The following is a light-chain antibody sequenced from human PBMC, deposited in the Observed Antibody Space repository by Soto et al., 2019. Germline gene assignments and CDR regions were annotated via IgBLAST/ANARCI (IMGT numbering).Light chain of an antibody. Sequence: EIVLTQSPGTLSLSPGERATLSCRASQSVNSNYLAWYQQKPGQAPTLLMYGASSRATGTPDRFSGSGAGTDFTLTISSLEPEDCEGYYCYHHGNYAPNSSGQGTRVEIK. CDR3: YHHGNYAPNS. CDR2: GAS. V-gene: IGKV3-20*01. CDR1: QSVNSNY. J-gene: IGKJ2*03.